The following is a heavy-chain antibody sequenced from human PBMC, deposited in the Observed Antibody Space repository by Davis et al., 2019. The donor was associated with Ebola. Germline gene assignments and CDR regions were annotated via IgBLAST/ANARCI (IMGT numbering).Heavy chain of an antibody. Sequence: GGSLRLSCAASGFTFSDYYMSWVRQAPGKGLEWVSAISGSGGSTYYADSVKGRFTISRDNAKNSLYLQMNSLRDEDTAVYYCARDKRDGYNSWGQGTMVTVSS. CDR1: GFTFSDYY. CDR2: ISGSGGST. V-gene: IGHV3-23*01. CDR3: ARDKRDGYNS. J-gene: IGHJ3*01. D-gene: IGHD5-24*01.